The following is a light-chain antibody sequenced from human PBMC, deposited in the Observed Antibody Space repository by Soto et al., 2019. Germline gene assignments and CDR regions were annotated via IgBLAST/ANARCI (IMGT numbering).Light chain of an antibody. V-gene: IGLV2-11*01. CDR1: SSDVGGYNY. Sequence: QSALTPPRTVSGSPAQSVTISCTGNSSDVGGYNYVSWYQQHPGKAPKLMIYDVSKRPSGVHDRFSGSKSGNTASLTISGLQAEDEADYYCCSFAGSYTSYVFGSGTKVTVL. CDR3: CSFAGSYTSYV. CDR2: DVS. J-gene: IGLJ1*01.